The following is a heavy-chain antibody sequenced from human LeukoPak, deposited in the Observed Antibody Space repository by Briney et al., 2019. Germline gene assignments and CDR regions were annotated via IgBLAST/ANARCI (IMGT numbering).Heavy chain of an antibody. J-gene: IGHJ4*02. D-gene: IGHD6-13*01. CDR3: ASEARYSSSWYSH. CDR2: IYYSGST. V-gene: IGHV4-59*01. CDR1: GGSISSYY. Sequence: SETLSLTCTVSGGSISSYYWSWIRQPPGKGLEWIGYIYYSGSTNYNPSLKSRVTISVDTSKNQFSLKLSSVTAADTAVYYCASEARYSSSWYSHWGQGTLVTVSS.